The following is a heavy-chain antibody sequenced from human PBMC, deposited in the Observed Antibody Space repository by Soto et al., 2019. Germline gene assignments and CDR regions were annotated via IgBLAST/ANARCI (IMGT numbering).Heavy chain of an antibody. CDR1: GGTFSSYA. D-gene: IGHD3-22*01. Sequence: QVQLVQSGAEVKKPGSSVKVSCKASGGTFSSYAISWVRQAPGQGLEWMGGIIPIFGTANYAQKFQGRVTITADESTSTAYMELSSLRSEDTAVYYCARAPRSYDSSGYYYYYYGMDVWGQGTTVTVSS. CDR3: ARAPRSYDSSGYYYYYYGMDV. V-gene: IGHV1-69*01. J-gene: IGHJ6*02. CDR2: IIPIFGTA.